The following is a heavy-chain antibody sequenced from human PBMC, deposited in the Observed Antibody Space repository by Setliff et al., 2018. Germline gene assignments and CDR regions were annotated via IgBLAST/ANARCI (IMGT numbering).Heavy chain of an antibody. CDR1: GGTFSSYA. V-gene: IGHV1-69*13. J-gene: IGHJ6*02. CDR2: IIPILGTA. CDR3: AREDGTYYNFWSGYSTTPYYGMDV. D-gene: IGHD3-3*01. Sequence: SVKVSCKASGGTFSSYAISWVRQAPGQGLEWMGGIIPILGTANYAQKFQGRVTITADESTSTAYMELSSLRSEDTAVYYCAREDGTYYNFWSGYSTTPYYGMDVWGQGTTVTVSS.